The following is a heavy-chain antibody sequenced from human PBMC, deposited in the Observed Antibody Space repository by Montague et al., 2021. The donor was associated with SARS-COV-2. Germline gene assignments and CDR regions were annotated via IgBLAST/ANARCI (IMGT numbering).Heavy chain of an antibody. V-gene: IGHV4-34*01. Sequence: ETLSLTCAVNSGSLRNYYWSWIRQPPGKGLEWIGEIRLPGGTNYXPSLKGRVTISLDTSNNHVSLNLNSVTTADTAVYFCARAGSQRFFEFWGRGTLVTVSS. CDR1: SGSLRNYY. CDR2: IRLPGGT. CDR3: ARAGSQRFFEF. J-gene: IGHJ2*01. D-gene: IGHD1-1*01.